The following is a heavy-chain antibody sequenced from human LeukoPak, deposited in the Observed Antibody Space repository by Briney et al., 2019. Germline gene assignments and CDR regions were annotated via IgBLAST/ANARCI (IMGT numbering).Heavy chain of an antibody. J-gene: IGHJ3*02. Sequence: SETLSLTCTVSGGSISSYYWSWIRQPAGKGLEWIGRIYIGGSTNYNPSLKSRVTMSVDTSKNQFSLKLSSVTAADTAVYYCARTPRPSGSSLEAFDIWGQGTMVTVSS. CDR2: IYIGGST. CDR3: ARTPRPSGSSLEAFDI. D-gene: IGHD1-26*01. V-gene: IGHV4-4*07. CDR1: GGSISSYY.